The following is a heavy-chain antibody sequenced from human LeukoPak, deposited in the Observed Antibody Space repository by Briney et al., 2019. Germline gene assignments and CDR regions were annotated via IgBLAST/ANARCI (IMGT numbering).Heavy chain of an antibody. CDR2: ISSSSTTI. Sequence: GGSLRLSCAASGFTFSSYSMMWVRQAPGKGLEWVSYISSSSTTIHYADSVKGRFTISRDNAKNSLYLQMNSLRAEDTAVYYCARKSLGWLQFHRYFDYWGQGTLVTVSS. D-gene: IGHD5-24*01. V-gene: IGHV3-48*04. J-gene: IGHJ4*02. CDR3: ARKSLGWLQFHRYFDY. CDR1: GFTFSSYS.